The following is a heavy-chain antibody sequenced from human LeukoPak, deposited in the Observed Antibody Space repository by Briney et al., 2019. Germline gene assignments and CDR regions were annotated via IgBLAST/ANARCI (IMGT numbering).Heavy chain of an antibody. D-gene: IGHD2-8*02. Sequence: GGSLRLSCAASEFTSSAFWMTWVRRPPGKGLEWVANINKDGTEKEYVDSVKGRFSIFRDNAKNSVFLQMNSLRAEDTAVYYCAIFAGAVPGNLLLWGNGTTVIV. CDR3: AIFAGAVPGNLLL. V-gene: IGHV3-7*01. J-gene: IGHJ6*03. CDR1: EFTSSAFW. CDR2: INKDGTEK.